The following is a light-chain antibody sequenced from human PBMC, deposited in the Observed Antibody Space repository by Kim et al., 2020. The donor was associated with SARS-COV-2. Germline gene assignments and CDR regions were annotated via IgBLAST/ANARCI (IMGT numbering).Light chain of an antibody. CDR1: SSNIGSNT. J-gene: IGLJ1*01. CDR3: AAWDDSLNGLYV. V-gene: IGLV1-44*01. CDR2: SNN. Sequence: RVTISCSGSSSNIGSNTVNWYQQRPGTAPKLLIYSNNQRPSGVPDRFSGSKSGTSASLAISGLQSEDEADYYCAAWDDSLNGLYVFGTGTKVTVL.